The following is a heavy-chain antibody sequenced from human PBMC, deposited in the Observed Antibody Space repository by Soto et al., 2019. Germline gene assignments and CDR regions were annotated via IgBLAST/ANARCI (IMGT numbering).Heavy chain of an antibody. J-gene: IGHJ4*02. V-gene: IGHV3-15*01. CDR2: IKSKTDGGTT. CDR1: GFTFSNAW. D-gene: IGHD4-17*01. Sequence: ESGGGLVKPGGSLRLSCAASGFTFSNAWMSWVRQAPGKGLEWVGRIKSKTDGGTTDYAAPVKGRFTISRDDSKNTLYLQMDSLETEDTAVYDCAADFVGGYGDYGERVYWGQGTLVTVSS. CDR3: AADFVGGYGDYGERVY.